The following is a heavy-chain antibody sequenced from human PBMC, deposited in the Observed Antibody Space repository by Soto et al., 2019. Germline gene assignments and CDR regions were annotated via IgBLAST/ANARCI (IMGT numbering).Heavy chain of an antibody. V-gene: IGHV4-4*02. CDR2: IYHSGST. CDR1: GGSISSSNW. J-gene: IGHJ3*02. Sequence: SETLSLTCAVSGGSISSSNWWSWVRQPPGKGLEWIGEIYHSGSTNYNPSLKSRVTISLDTSKNQLSLKLRSVTAADTAVYYCARGSLRVAVAGTRAFDIWGQGTMVTVSS. D-gene: IGHD6-19*01. CDR3: ARGSLRVAVAGTRAFDI.